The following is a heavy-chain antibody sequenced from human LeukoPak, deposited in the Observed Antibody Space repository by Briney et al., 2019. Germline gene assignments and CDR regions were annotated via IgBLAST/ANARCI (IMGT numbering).Heavy chain of an antibody. V-gene: IGHV3-30*04. CDR3: ARDLKDIVVVVAATWDV. D-gene: IGHD2-15*01. J-gene: IGHJ6*04. CDR1: GFTFSSYA. Sequence: PGGSLRLSCAASGFTFSSYAMHWVRQAPGKGLEWVAVISYDGSNKYYADSVKGRFTISRDNSKNTLYLQMNSLRAEDTAVYYCARDLKDIVVVVAATWDVWGKGTTVTVSS. CDR2: ISYDGSNK.